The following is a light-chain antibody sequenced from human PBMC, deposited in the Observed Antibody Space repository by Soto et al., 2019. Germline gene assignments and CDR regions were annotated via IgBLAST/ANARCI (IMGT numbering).Light chain of an antibody. CDR1: RSVGVD. CDR2: GAS. CDR3: QQTYAIPRT. V-gene: IGKV1-39*01. J-gene: IGKJ1*01. Sequence: DIQMTQSPSSLSASIGDRVTLTCRARRSVGVDLTWYQQIPGQAPKLVIYGASNLQRGVPSRFSGGGSGAEFTLTIRSLEVEDSATYYCQQTYAIPRTFGQGSKVEIK.